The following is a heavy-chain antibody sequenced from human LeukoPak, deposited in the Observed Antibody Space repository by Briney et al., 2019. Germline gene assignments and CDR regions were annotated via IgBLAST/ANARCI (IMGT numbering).Heavy chain of an antibody. CDR2: IYYSGST. V-gene: IGHV4-59*01. J-gene: IGHJ4*02. Sequence: LETQSLTCTVSGGSINGYYWSWIRQPPGKGLEWIGYIYYSGSTNYNPSLKSRVTISVDTSKSHFSLKLSSVTAADTAVYYCARGMYYSDSSGYYVLPPFDSWDQGTLVTVSS. CDR3: ARGMYYSDSSGYYVLPPFDS. D-gene: IGHD3-22*01. CDR1: GGSINGYY.